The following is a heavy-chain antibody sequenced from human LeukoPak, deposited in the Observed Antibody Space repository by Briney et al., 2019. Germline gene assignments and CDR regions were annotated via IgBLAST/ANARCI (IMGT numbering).Heavy chain of an antibody. Sequence: ASVKVSCKASGGTFSSYAISWVRQAPGQGLEWMGRIIPILGIANYAQKFQGRVTITADKSTSTAYMELSSLRSEDTAVYYCAGAARPSPYYYYGMDVWGQGTTDTVSS. D-gene: IGHD6-6*01. CDR3: AGAARPSPYYYYGMDV. J-gene: IGHJ6*02. CDR1: GGTFSSYA. V-gene: IGHV1-69*04. CDR2: IIPILGIA.